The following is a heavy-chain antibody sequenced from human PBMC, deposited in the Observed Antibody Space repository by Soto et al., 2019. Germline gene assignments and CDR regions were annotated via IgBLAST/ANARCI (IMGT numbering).Heavy chain of an antibody. CDR3: ARGPDEITMIQNWFDP. Sequence: GESLKISCKGSGYSFTSYWIGWVRRMPGKGLEWMGIIYPGDSDTRYSPSFQGQVTISADKSISTAYLQWSSLKASDTAMYYCARGPDEITMIQNWFDPWGQGXLVTVYS. CDR2: IYPGDSDT. CDR1: GYSFTSYW. D-gene: IGHD3-22*01. J-gene: IGHJ5*02. V-gene: IGHV5-51*01.